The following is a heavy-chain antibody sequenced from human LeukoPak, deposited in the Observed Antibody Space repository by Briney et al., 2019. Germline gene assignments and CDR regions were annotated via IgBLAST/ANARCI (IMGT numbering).Heavy chain of an antibody. D-gene: IGHD5-12*01. CDR1: GGSFSGYY. CDR3: ARGAGYSREVNYYHYMDV. J-gene: IGHJ6*03. CDR2: INHSGST. V-gene: IGHV4-34*01. Sequence: SETLSLTCAVYGGSFSGYYWSWIRQPPGKGLEWIGEINHSGSTNYNPSLKSRVTISVDTSKNQFSLKLTSVTAADTAVYYCARGAGYSREVNYYHYMDVWGKGTTVTVSS.